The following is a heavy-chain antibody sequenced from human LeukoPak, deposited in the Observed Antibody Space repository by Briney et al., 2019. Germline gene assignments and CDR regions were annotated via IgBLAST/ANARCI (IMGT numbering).Heavy chain of an antibody. J-gene: IGHJ4*02. CDR2: INHSGST. V-gene: IGHV4-34*01. CDR3: ARLGYCSSTSWSCPDY. D-gene: IGHD2-2*01. CDR1: GGSFSGYY. Sequence: NASETLSLTCAVYGGSFSGYYWSWIRQPPGKGLEWIGEINHSGSTKYNPSLKSRVSISGDTSKNQFSLKVNSVTAADTAVYYCARLGYCSSTSWSCPDYWGQGTLVTVSS.